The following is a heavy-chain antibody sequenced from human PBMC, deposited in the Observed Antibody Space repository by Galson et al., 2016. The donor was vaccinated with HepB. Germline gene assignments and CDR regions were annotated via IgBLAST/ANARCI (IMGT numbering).Heavy chain of an antibody. CDR1: GFSLSTAGVG. D-gene: IGHD3-10*01. CDR3: GTRRRRAESYHNCALEI. Sequence: PALVKPTQTLTLTCTFSGFSLSTAGVGVGWIRQPPGKALEWLALIYWDDDQRYSPSLESRLTITMDTSNNQVVLTMTDMDPVDTATYYCGTRRRRAESYHNCALEIRGQGTMVTVSS. V-gene: IGHV2-5*02. CDR2: IYWDDDQ. J-gene: IGHJ3*02.